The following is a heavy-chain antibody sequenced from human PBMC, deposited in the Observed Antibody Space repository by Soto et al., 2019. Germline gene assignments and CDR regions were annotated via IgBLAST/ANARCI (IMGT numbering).Heavy chain of an antibody. D-gene: IGHD3-3*01. CDR3: ATAGVYDFWSGYYTRDNIVLYYYYSMDV. CDR1: GYTLTELS. Sequence: ASVKVSCKVSGYTLTELSMHWVRQAPGKGLEWMGGFDPEDGETIYAQKFQGRVTMTEDTSTDTAYMELSSLRSEDTAVYYCATAGVYDFWSGYYTRDNIVLYYYYSMDVWGQGTTVTVSS. J-gene: IGHJ6*02. CDR2: FDPEDGET. V-gene: IGHV1-24*01.